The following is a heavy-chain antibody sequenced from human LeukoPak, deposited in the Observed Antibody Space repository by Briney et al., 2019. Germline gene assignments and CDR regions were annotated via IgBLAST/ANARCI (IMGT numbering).Heavy chain of an antibody. Sequence: SSETLSLTCTVSGGSISSGGYYWSWIRQLPGKGLEWIGYIYHSGSTYYNPSLKSRVTISVDRSKNQFSLKLSSVTAADTAVYYCARQTVVVPAATLNWFDPWGQGTLVTVSS. D-gene: IGHD2-2*01. J-gene: IGHJ5*02. V-gene: IGHV4-30-2*01. CDR3: ARQTVVVPAATLNWFDP. CDR1: GGSISSGGYY. CDR2: IYHSGST.